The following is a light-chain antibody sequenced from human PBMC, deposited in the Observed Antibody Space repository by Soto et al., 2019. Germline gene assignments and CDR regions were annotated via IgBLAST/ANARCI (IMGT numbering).Light chain of an antibody. CDR1: SSNIGNNA. J-gene: IGLJ1*01. Sequence: QSVLTQPPSVSEAPRQRVTISCSGSSSNIGNNAVNWYQQLPGKAPKLLIYYDDLLPSGVSDRFSGSKSGTSASLAISGLQSEDEADYYCAAWDDSLKGNVLGTGTKLTVL. CDR3: AAWDDSLKGNV. CDR2: YDD. V-gene: IGLV1-36*01.